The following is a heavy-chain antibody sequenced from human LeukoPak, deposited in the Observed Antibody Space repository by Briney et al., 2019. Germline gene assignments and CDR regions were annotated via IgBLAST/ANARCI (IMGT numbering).Heavy chain of an antibody. CDR3: ARDKAPYDILTRDYYYMDV. J-gene: IGHJ6*03. Sequence: SETLSLTCTVSGGSISSYYWSWIRQPPGKGLEWIGSIYYSGSTYYNPSLKSRVTISVDTSKNQFSLKLSSVTAADTAVYYCARDKAPYDILTRDYYYMDVWGKGTTVTVSS. V-gene: IGHV4-59*12. CDR2: IYYSGST. CDR1: GGSISSYY. D-gene: IGHD3-9*01.